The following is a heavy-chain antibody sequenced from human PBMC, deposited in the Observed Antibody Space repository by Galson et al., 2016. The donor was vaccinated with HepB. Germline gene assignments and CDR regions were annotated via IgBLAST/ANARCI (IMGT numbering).Heavy chain of an antibody. CDR3: ARDETGYCRSTSCCTYYHGMDV. CDR1: GFTFRSYA. D-gene: IGHD2-2*02. V-gene: IGHV3-33*01. CDR2: IWYDGSDK. Sequence: SLRLSCAASGFTFRSYALHWVRQAPGKGLAWVAVIWYDGSDKYYADSVKGRFTISRDNSKNTLYLQMNSLRAEDTSVYYCARDETGYCRSTSCCTYYHGMDVWGQGTTVTVS. J-gene: IGHJ6*02.